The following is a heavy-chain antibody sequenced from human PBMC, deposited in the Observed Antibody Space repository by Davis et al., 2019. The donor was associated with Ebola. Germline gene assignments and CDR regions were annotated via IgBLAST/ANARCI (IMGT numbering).Heavy chain of an antibody. Sequence: PSETLSLTCTVSGGSISSGGYYWSWIRQHPGKGLEWIGYIYYSGSTYYNPSLKSRVTISVDTSKNQFSLKLSSVTAADTAVYYCAKNSARRAVDSGYDLWGQGTLVTVSS. J-gene: IGHJ4*02. V-gene: IGHV4-31*03. CDR3: AKNSARRAVDSGYDL. CDR2: IYYSGST. D-gene: IGHD5-12*01. CDR1: GGSISSGGYY.